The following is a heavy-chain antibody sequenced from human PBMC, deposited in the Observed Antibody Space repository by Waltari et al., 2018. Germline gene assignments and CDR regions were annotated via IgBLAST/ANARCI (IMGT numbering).Heavy chain of an antibody. CDR2: IYYSVST. Sequence: QLQLQESGPGLVKPSGTLALTCTVSGGPIGSSRYKWGWLREPPGRGLEWICSIYYSVSTYYTPSLKCPVTISVDTSKLHFSLKLSSVTAADTSVYYCARSPHLTTDFDYWGQGTLVTVSS. CDR3: ARSPHLTTDFDY. J-gene: IGHJ4*02. CDR1: GGPIGSSRYK. D-gene: IGHD7-27*01. V-gene: IGHV4-39*07.